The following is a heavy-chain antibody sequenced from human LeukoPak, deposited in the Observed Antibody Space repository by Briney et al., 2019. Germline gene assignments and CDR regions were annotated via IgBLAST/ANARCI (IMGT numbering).Heavy chain of an antibody. CDR3: AKGRFLDWLKDYMDV. V-gene: IGHV3-9*03. CDR2: ISWNSGSI. J-gene: IGHJ6*03. CDR1: GFNFDDYA. D-gene: IGHD3/OR15-3a*01. Sequence: SLRLSCAASGFNFDDYAMHWVRQAPGKGLEWVSGISWNSGSIGYADSVKGRFTISRDNAKNSLYLQMNSLRAEDMALYYCAKGRFLDWLKDYMDVWGKGTTVTVSS.